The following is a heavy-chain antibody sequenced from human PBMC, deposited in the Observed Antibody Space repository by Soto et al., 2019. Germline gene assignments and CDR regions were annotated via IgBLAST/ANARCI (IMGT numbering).Heavy chain of an antibody. CDR1: GFTFSSYA. CDR2: ISYDGSRV. CDR3: ARGGSGAYYQDY. D-gene: IGHD3-22*01. Sequence: GGSLRLSCAASGFTFSSYAMHWVRQAPGKGLEWVAVISYDGSRVNYADSVKGRFAISRDNAKNTLYLHVNSLTVEDTAVYSCARGGSGAYYQDYWGRGTLVTVSS. V-gene: IGHV3-30*09. J-gene: IGHJ4*02.